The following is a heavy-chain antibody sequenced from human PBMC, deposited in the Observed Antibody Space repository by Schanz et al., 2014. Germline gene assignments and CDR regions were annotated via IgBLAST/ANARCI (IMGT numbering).Heavy chain of an antibody. D-gene: IGHD3-9*01. V-gene: IGHV1-18*01. CDR3: ARDAADFYDILNGEDY. CDR2: ISVYTVNT. J-gene: IGHJ4*02. Sequence: QVQLVQPGAEAKKPGASVRVSCKAPGYTFTTYAMSWVRQAPGQGLEWVGWISVYTVNTKYGRKVQGRDTMTTDTYTNTAYMELGGLRSDDTAMYHCARDAADFYDILNGEDYWGQGTLVTVSS. CDR1: GYTFTTYA.